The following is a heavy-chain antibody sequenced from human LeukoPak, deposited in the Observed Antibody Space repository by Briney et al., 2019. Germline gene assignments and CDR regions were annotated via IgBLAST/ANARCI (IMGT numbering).Heavy chain of an antibody. Sequence: GRSLRLSCAASGFTFSSYGMHWVRQAPGKGLEWVAVISYDGSNKYYADSVKGRFTISRDNSKNTLYLQMNSLRAEDTAVYYCAKSYSSCWPFDYWGQGTLVTVSS. V-gene: IGHV3-30*18. D-gene: IGHD6-19*01. CDR3: AKSYSSCWPFDY. J-gene: IGHJ4*02. CDR2: ISYDGSNK. CDR1: GFTFSSYG.